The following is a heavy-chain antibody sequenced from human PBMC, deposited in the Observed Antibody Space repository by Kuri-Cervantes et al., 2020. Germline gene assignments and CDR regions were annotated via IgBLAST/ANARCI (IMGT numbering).Heavy chain of an antibody. CDR1: GFTFSSYG. Sequence: GESLKISCAASGFTFSSYGMHWVRQAPGKGLEWVAVISYDGSNKYYADSVKGRFTISRDNSKNTLYLQMNSLRAEDTAVYYCARDYYDSSGGAFDIWGRGTMVTVSS. CDR2: ISYDGSNK. CDR3: ARDYYDSSGGAFDI. V-gene: IGHV3-30*03. J-gene: IGHJ3*02. D-gene: IGHD3-22*01.